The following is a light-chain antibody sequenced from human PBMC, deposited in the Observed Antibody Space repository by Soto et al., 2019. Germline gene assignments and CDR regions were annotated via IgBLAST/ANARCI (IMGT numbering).Light chain of an antibody. V-gene: IGLV2-14*01. Sequence: QSALTQPASVSGSPGQSITISCTGTSSDNGGYNYISWYQQPPGKAPKLMIYEVTNRPSGVSNRFSGSKSGNTASLTISGLQPEDEADYYCSSYSSSSTHVVFGGGTKLTVL. J-gene: IGLJ2*01. CDR1: SSDNGGYNY. CDR2: EVT. CDR3: SSYSSSSTHVV.